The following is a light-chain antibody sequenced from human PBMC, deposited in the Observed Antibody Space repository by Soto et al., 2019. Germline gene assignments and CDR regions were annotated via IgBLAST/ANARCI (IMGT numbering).Light chain of an antibody. CDR3: QHYTTSSPTRT. V-gene: IGKV1-5*01. Sequence: DIQMTQSPSTLSASLGDRVTISCRASQTINNWLAWYQQRPGKAPKLLIFDASTLESGVPSRFSGSGSGTEFTLTISSLQPDDFATYYCQHYTTSSPTRTFGQGTKVDIK. J-gene: IGKJ1*01. CDR2: DAS. CDR1: QTINNW.